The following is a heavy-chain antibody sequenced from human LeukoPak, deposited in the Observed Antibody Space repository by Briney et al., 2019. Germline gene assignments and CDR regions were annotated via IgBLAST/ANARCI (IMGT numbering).Heavy chain of an antibody. D-gene: IGHD6-13*01. V-gene: IGHV3-30*02. Sequence: GRSLRLSCPASGFTFSSYGMHWVRHARGNGMEWVAFIGYDGSNKYYADYVKGRFTISRDNSKNTLYLQMNSLRAEDTAVYYCAKEGGIAAAGTLAFGYWGQGTLVTVSS. CDR2: IGYDGSNK. CDR3: AKEGGIAAAGTLAFGY. CDR1: GFTFSSYG. J-gene: IGHJ4*02.